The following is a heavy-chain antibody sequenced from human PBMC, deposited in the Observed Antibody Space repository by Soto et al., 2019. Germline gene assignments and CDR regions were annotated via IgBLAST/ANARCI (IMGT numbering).Heavy chain of an antibody. CDR1: GGSISSYC. Sequence: SETLSLTCTVSGGSISSYCWGWIRQPPGKGLEWIGYIYYSGSTNYNPSLKSRVTISVDTSKNQFSLKLSSVTAADTAVYYCARERYYGMDVWGQGTTVTVSS. CDR3: ARERYYGMDV. CDR2: IYYSGST. V-gene: IGHV4-59*01. J-gene: IGHJ6*02.